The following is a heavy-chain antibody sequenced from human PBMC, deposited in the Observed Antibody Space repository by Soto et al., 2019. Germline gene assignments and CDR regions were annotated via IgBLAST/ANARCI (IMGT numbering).Heavy chain of an antibody. CDR1: GGTFSSYA. Sequence: SVKVSCKASGGTFSSYAISWVRQAPGQGLEWMGGIIPIFGTANYAQKFQGRVTITADESTSTASMELSSLRSEDTAVYYCARSYSGSPFDAFDIWGQGTMVTVSS. CDR3: ARSYSGSPFDAFDI. CDR2: IIPIFGTA. D-gene: IGHD1-26*01. V-gene: IGHV1-69*13. J-gene: IGHJ3*02.